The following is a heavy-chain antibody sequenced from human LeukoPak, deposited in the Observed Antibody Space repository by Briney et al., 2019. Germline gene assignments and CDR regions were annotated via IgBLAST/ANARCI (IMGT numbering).Heavy chain of an antibody. CDR3: ARGDCSSTICYSPMDV. CDR2: INPNSGGT. J-gene: IGHJ6*03. D-gene: IGHD2-2*01. V-gene: IGHV1-2*02. Sequence: ASVKVSCKASGYTFTGNYMHWVRQAPGQGLEWMGWINPNSGGTNYAQKFQDRVTVTRDTSISTAYMELSRLRSDDTAVYYCARGDCSSTICYSPMDVWGKGTTVTVSS. CDR1: GYTFTGNY.